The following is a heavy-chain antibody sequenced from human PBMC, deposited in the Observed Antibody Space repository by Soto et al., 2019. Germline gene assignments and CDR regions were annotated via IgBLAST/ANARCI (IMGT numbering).Heavy chain of an antibody. V-gene: IGHV4-34*01. J-gene: IGHJ5*02. D-gene: IGHD3-10*01. CDR1: GGSFSGYY. Sequence: QVQLQQWGAGLLKPSETLSLTCAVYGGSFSGYYWSWIRQPPGKGLEWIGEINHSGSTNYNPSLKSRVTISVDTSKNQFSLKLSSVTAADTAVYYCARYQGIGFGELSYNWFDPWGQGTLVTVSS. CDR3: ARYQGIGFGELSYNWFDP. CDR2: INHSGST.